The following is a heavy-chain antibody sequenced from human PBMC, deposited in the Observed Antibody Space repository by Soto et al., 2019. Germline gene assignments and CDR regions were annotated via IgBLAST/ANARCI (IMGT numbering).Heavy chain of an antibody. D-gene: IGHD5-12*01. V-gene: IGHV3-74*01. CDR3: ARVGYPASLDY. J-gene: IGHJ4*02. Sequence: EVQLVESGGGLIQPGGSLRLSCVASGFTFSSYWMNWVRQAPGKGLVWVSRIKSDGKSTSYVDSVKGRFTISRDNIKNTLYLQMNSLRAEDTAVYYCARVGYPASLDYWGQGTLVTVSS. CDR1: GFTFSSYW. CDR2: IKSDGKST.